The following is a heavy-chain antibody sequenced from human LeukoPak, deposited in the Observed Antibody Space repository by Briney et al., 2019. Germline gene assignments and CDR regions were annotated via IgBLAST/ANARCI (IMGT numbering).Heavy chain of an antibody. D-gene: IGHD2-8*01. CDR2: IIPIFGTA. CDR3: ARDPHLYPRGWFDP. Sequence: GASVTVSCKASGYTFTDYYIHWVRQAPGQGLEWMGGIIPIFGTANYAQKFQGRVTITADESTSTAYMELSSLRSEDTAVYYCARDPHLYPRGWFDPWGQGTLVTVSS. V-gene: IGHV1-69*13. J-gene: IGHJ5*02. CDR1: GYTFTDYY.